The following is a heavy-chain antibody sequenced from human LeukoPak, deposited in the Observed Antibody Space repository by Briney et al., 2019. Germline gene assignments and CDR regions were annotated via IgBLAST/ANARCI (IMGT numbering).Heavy chain of an antibody. CDR2: INTDGSSP. CDR1: GFTFSAYW. CDR3: AKGRATKYSSSWTDAFGI. J-gene: IGHJ3*02. Sequence: GGSLRLSCAASGFTFSAYWMHWVRQAPGKGLVWVSRINTDGSSPTYAASVKGRFTISRDNAKNTLYLQMNSLTAEDTAVYYCAKGRATKYSSSWTDAFGIWGQGTMVTVSS. V-gene: IGHV3-74*01. D-gene: IGHD6-13*01.